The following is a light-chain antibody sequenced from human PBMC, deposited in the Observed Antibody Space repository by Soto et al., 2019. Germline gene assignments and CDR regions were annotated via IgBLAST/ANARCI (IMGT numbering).Light chain of an antibody. CDR1: QSVSSSY. Sequence: EIVLTQSPGTLSLSSGERATLSCRASQSVSSSYLAWYQQKPGQAPRLLIYDASSRATGIPDRFSGSGSGTDFTLTISRLEPEDFSVFYCQQYGTSEIIFGQGTRLEIK. V-gene: IGKV3-20*01. J-gene: IGKJ5*01. CDR3: QQYGTSEII. CDR2: DAS.